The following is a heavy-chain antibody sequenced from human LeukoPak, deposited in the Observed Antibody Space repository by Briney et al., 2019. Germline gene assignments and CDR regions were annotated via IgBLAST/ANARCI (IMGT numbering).Heavy chain of an antibody. CDR3: AREFGYQLPDFDF. J-gene: IGHJ4*02. Sequence: RGSLRLSCAASGFIFSSFTMNWVRQAPGKGLEWVSSISSSSTSIYYADSVKGRFTISRDNAKNSLFLQMNSLRAEDTAMYYCAREFGYQLPDFDFWGQGTLVTVSS. V-gene: IGHV3-21*01. CDR1: GFIFSSFT. D-gene: IGHD2-2*01. CDR2: ISSSSTSI.